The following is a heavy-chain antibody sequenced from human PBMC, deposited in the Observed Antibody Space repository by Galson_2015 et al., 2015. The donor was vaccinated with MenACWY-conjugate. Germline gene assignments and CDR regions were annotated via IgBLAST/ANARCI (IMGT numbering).Heavy chain of an antibody. J-gene: IGHJ4*02. CDR3: VRATDHDYSDEKGDY. CDR2: IHQNGGVT. V-gene: IGHV3-7*03. Sequence: SLRLSCAASGFTFSTYWMSWVRQAPGKGLEWVANIHQNGGVTYYVDSVRGRFTISRDNAENSLYLQMNSLRAEDTAMYYYVRATDHDYSDEKGDYWGQGTLVTVSS. D-gene: IGHD3-16*01. CDR1: GFTFSTYW.